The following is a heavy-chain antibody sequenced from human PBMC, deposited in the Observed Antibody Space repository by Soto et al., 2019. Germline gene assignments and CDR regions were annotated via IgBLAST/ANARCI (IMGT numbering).Heavy chain of an antibody. V-gene: IGHV4-39*01. CDR2: VFYTGFT. D-gene: IGHD1-20*01. Sequence: SETLSLTCAVSGASISGSYYYWAWLRQSPGKGPEWIGSVFYTGFTSYNPSLESRVSVSVDTSKSQFSLKLSAVTAADTAVYYCATSQKGYNWNYLDHWGQGALVTVSS. CDR1: GASISGSYYY. J-gene: IGHJ4*02. CDR3: ATSQKGYNWNYLDH.